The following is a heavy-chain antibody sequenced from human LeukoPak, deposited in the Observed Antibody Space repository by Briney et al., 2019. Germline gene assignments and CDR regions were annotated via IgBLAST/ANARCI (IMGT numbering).Heavy chain of an antibody. D-gene: IGHD3-22*01. CDR3: ARDMGNYYDSSGPGFYYMDV. CDR1: GGSISSYH. CDR2: FYTSGSI. Sequence: PSETLSLTCTVSGGSISSYHWSWIRQPAGKGLEWIGRFYTSGSINYNPSLKSRVTMSVDTSKNQFSLNLSSVTAADTAVYYCARDMGNYYDSSGPGFYYMDVWGKGTTVTVSS. J-gene: IGHJ6*03. V-gene: IGHV4-4*07.